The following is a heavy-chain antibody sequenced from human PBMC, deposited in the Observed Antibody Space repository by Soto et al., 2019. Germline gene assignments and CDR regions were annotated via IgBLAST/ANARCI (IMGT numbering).Heavy chain of an antibody. J-gene: IGHJ4*02. V-gene: IGHV1-2*02. CDR1: GYTFTGYY. CDR2: INPNSGGT. Sequence: ASVKVSCKASGYTFTGYYMHWVRQAPGQGLEWMGWINPNSGGTNYAQKFQGRVTMTRDTSISTAYMELSRLRSDDTAVYYCARRRCMSTGSPQWPFDYWGQGTLVTVSA. CDR3: ARRRCMSTGSPQWPFDY. D-gene: IGHD3-10*01.